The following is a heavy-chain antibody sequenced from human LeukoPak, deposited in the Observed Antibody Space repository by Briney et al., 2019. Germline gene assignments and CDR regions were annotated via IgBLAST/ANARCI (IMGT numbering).Heavy chain of an antibody. V-gene: IGHV1-2*04. D-gene: IGHD4-17*01. J-gene: IGHJ6*02. CDR3: ASNYGDYVRDYYYYGMDV. CDR2: INPNSGGT. CDR1: GYTFTGYY. Sequence: ASVKVSCKTSGYTFTGYYMHWVRQAPGQGLEWMGWINPNSGGTNYAQKFQDWVTMTRDTSISTAYMELSRLRSDDTAVYYCASNYGDYVRDYYYYGMDVWGQGTTVTVSS.